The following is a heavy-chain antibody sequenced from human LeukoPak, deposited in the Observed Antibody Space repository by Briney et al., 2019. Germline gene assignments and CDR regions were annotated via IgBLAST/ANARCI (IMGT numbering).Heavy chain of an antibody. D-gene: IGHD2-2*01. Sequence: PSETLSLTCAVYGGSFSGYYWSWIRQPPGKGLEWIGEINHSGSTNYNPSLKSRVTISVDTSKNQFSLKLSSVTAADTAMYYCARIYCSSTSCRYNYWGQGTLVTVSS. CDR2: INHSGST. CDR3: ARIYCSSTSCRYNY. CDR1: GGSFSGYY. J-gene: IGHJ4*02. V-gene: IGHV4-34*01.